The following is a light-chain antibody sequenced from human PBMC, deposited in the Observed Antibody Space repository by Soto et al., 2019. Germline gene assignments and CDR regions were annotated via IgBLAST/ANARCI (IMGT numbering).Light chain of an antibody. CDR2: GAS. Sequence: SVLTQSRCTLSLSPGVRSTFPARASQSLSNNIYLAWYQQKNGQAPRXFIYGASSRATGIPNRFSGSGYGTDFNLTISRLEPEDFAVYYCQQYGNSPQTFGQGTKVDIK. J-gene: IGKJ1*01. CDR1: QSLSNNIY. V-gene: IGKV3-20*01. CDR3: QQYGNSPQT.